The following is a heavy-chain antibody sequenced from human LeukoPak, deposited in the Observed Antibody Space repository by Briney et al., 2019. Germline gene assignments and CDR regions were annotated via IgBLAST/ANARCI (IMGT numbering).Heavy chain of an antibody. Sequence: ASVKVSCKASGYTFTVYYMHWVRQAPGQGREWMGWINPNSGGTNYAQKFQGRVTMTRDTSISTAYMELSRLRSDDTAVYYCARPGTLSGWYSWFDPWGQGTLVTVSS. V-gene: IGHV1-2*02. CDR3: ARPGTLSGWYSWFDP. J-gene: IGHJ5*02. D-gene: IGHD6-19*01. CDR2: INPNSGGT. CDR1: GYTFTVYY.